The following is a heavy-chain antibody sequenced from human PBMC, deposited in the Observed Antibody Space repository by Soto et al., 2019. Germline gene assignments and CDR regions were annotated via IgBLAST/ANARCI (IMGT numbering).Heavy chain of an antibody. CDR3: ARDWGKLKGFDY. Sequence: QVQLVESGGGVVQPGRSLRLSCAASGFTFSSYGMHWVRQAPGKGLEWVAVIWYDGSNKYYADSVKGRFTISRDNSKNTLYLQMNSLRAEDTAVYYCARDWGKLKGFDYWGQGTLVTVSS. V-gene: IGHV3-33*01. CDR2: IWYDGSNK. J-gene: IGHJ4*02. CDR1: GFTFSSYG. D-gene: IGHD3-16*01.